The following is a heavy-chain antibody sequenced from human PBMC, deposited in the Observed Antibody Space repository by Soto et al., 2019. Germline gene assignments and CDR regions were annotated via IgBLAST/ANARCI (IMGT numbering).Heavy chain of an antibody. V-gene: IGHV1-18*01. J-gene: IGHJ6*02. CDR1: GYTFTSYG. CDR2: IGAYNGNT. D-gene: IGHD1-7*01. Sequence: ASVKVSCKASGYTFTSYGISWVRQAPGQGLEWMGWIGAYNGNTNYAQKLQGRVTMTTDTSTSTAYMELRSLRSDDTAVYYCASGTKAYYYYGMDVWGQGTTVPVSS. CDR3: ASGTKAYYYYGMDV.